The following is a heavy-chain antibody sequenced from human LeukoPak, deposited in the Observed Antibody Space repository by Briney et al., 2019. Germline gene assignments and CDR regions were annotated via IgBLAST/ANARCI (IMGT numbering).Heavy chain of an antibody. D-gene: IGHD6-13*01. V-gene: IGHV3-15*07. J-gene: IGHJ4*02. CDR3: TTLLASYSSSHPGGY. Sequence: GGSLRLSCAASGFTFSNAWVNWVRQAPGKGLEWVGRIKSKTDGGTTDYAAPVKGRFTISRDDSKNTLYLQMNSLKTEDTAVYYCTTLLASYSSSHPGGYWGQGTLVTVSS. CDR1: GFTFSNAW. CDR2: IKSKTDGGTT.